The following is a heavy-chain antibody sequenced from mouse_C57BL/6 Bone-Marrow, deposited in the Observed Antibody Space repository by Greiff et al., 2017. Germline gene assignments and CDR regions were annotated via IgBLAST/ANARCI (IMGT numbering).Heavy chain of an antibody. D-gene: IGHD2-5*01. V-gene: IGHV5-12*01. CDR2: IRNGGGST. CDR3: AIHAYYSNL. CDR1: GFTFSDYY. Sequence: EVKVEESGGGLVQPGGSLKLSCAASGFTFSDYYMYWVRQTPEKRLEWVAYIRNGGGSTYYPDTVKGRFTISRDNAKNTLYLQMSRLKSEDTAMYYCAIHAYYSNLGGQGTLVTVSA. J-gene: IGHJ3*01.